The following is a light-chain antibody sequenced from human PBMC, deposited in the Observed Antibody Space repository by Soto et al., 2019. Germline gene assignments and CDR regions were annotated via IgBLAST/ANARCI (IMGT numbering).Light chain of an antibody. CDR3: GTWDSSLSAYV. CDR2: DNN. J-gene: IGLJ1*01. V-gene: IGLV1-51*01. Sequence: QSALTQPPSVSAAPGQKVIISSSGSSSNIGNNYVSWYQQLPGTAPKLLIYDNNKRPSGIPDRFSGSKSGTSATLGITGLQTGDEADYYCGTWDSSLSAYVFGTGTKVTVL. CDR1: SSNIGNNY.